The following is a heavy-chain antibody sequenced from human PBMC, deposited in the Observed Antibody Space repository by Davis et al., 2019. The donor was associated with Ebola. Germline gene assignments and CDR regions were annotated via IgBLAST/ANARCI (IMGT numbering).Heavy chain of an antibody. CDR1: GGTFSSYA. D-gene: IGHD4-17*01. Sequence: SVKVSCKASGGTFSSYAISWVRHAPGQGLEWMGGIIPIFGTANYAQKFQGRVTITADESTSTAYMELSSLRSEDTAVYYCARVVTVTTGNVYYYYGMDVWGQGTTVTVSS. V-gene: IGHV1-69*13. J-gene: IGHJ6*02. CDR3: ARVVTVTTGNVYYYYGMDV. CDR2: IIPIFGTA.